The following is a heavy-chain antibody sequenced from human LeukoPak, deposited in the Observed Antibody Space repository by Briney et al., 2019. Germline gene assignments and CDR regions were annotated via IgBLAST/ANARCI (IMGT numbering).Heavy chain of an antibody. J-gene: IGHJ4*02. V-gene: IGHV3-30-3*01. CDR1: EFTFSNYA. CDR2: ISYDGDTI. D-gene: IGHD4-11*01. CDR3: ARSGGLQKFDY. Sequence: GGSLRPSCAASEFTFSNYAVHWVRQAPGKGLQWVAVISYDGDTIHYADSVKGRFTISRDTSKNTLYLQMNSLRTEDTAVYYCARSGGLQKFDYWGQGTLVTVSS.